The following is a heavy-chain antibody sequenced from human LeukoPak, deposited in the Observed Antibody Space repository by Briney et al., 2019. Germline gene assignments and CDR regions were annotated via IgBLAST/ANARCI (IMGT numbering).Heavy chain of an antibody. CDR3: ARDFSPTVTTSPFDY. CDR2: IKQDGSEK. D-gene: IGHD4-11*01. J-gene: IGHJ4*02. V-gene: IGHV3-7*01. CDR1: GFTFSSYW. Sequence: HPGGSLRLSCAASGFTFSSYWMSWVRQAPGKGLEWVANIKQDGSEKYYVGSVKGRFTISRDNAKNSLYLQMNSLRAEDTAVYYCARDFSPTVTTSPFDYWGQGTLVTVSS.